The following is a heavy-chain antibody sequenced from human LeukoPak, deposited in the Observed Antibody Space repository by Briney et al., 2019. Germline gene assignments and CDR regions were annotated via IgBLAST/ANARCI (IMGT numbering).Heavy chain of an antibody. Sequence: GASVKVSCKASGYTFTSYDINWVRQAPGQGLEWMGWMNPNSGNTGYAQKFQGRVTITRNTSISTAYMELSSLRSEDTAVYYCARGEKRWLQWGGWFDPWGQGTLVTVCS. J-gene: IGHJ5*02. V-gene: IGHV1-8*03. CDR1: GYTFTSYD. CDR3: ARGEKRWLQWGGWFDP. D-gene: IGHD5-24*01. CDR2: MNPNSGNT.